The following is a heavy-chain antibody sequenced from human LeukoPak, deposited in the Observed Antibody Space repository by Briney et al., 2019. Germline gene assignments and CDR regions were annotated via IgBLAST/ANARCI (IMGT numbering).Heavy chain of an antibody. CDR1: GYTFTGYY. Sequence: ASVKVSCKASGYTFTGYYIHWVRQAPGQGLEWMGWINPKSGGTNYAQKFQGRVTMTRDTYISTAYMDLSRLRSGDTAVYYCARDGGGIWGQGTLVTVSS. J-gene: IGHJ4*02. V-gene: IGHV1-2*02. D-gene: IGHD3-16*01. CDR3: ARDGGGI. CDR2: INPKSGGT.